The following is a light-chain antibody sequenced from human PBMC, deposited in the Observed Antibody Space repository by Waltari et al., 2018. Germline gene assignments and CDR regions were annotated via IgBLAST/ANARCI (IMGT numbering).Light chain of an antibody. CDR2: SAF. J-gene: IGKJ1*01. CDR3: LQDYKFPWP. V-gene: IGKV1-6*01. Sequence: AIQMTQSPSSLSASIGDRVNIICRASQDISNDLGWYAQKSGKAPKLLIYSAFTVRSGAPSRFSGIRSGTEFTLTITSLQPEDLATYYCLQDYKFPWPFGQGTKVEIK. CDR1: QDISND.